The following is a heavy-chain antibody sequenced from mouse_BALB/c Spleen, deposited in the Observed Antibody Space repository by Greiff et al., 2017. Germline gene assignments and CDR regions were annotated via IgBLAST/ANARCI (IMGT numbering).Heavy chain of an antibody. V-gene: IGHV14-4*02. CDR3: NALGITTPYFDY. Sequence: EVMLVESGAELVRSGASVKLSCTASGFNIKDYYMHWVKQRPEQGLEWIGWIDPENGDTEYAPKFQGKATMTADTSSNTAYLQLSSLTSEDTAVYYCNALGITTPYFDYWGQGTTLTVSS. CDR2: IDPENGDT. D-gene: IGHD1-1*01. CDR1: GFNIKDYY. J-gene: IGHJ2*01.